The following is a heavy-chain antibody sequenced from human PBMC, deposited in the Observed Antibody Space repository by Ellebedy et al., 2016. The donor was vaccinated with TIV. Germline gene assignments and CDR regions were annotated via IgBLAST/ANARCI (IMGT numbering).Heavy chain of an antibody. D-gene: IGHD2-15*01. J-gene: IGHJ6*02. CDR1: GFTFSRHA. CDR2: ASGGDSST. Sequence: GESLKISCATSGFTFSRHAMDWVRQAPGKGLEWVSSASGGDSSTYYADSVKGRFTISRDNSNNTLFLQMKSLRAEDTAVYYCAKRGFLYYYGMDVWGQGTTVTVSS. CDR3: AKRGFLYYYGMDV. V-gene: IGHV3-23*01.